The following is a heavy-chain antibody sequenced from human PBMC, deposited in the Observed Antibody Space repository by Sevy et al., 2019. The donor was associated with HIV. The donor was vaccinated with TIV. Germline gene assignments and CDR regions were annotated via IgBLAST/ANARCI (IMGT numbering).Heavy chain of an antibody. CDR1: GFTFSNAW. V-gene: IGHV3-15*07. CDR3: TTDPEVYTLL. D-gene: IGHD2-8*01. J-gene: IGHJ4*02. CDR2: IKSKTDGGTT. Sequence: GGSLRLSCAASGFTFSNAWMNWVRQAPGKGLEWGGRIKSKTDGGTTDYAAPVEGRFTISRDDSKTTLYLQMNSLKTEDTAVYYCTTDPEVYTLLWGQGTLVTVSS.